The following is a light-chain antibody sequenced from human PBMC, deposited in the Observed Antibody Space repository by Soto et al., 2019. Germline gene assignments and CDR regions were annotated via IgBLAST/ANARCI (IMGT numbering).Light chain of an antibody. J-gene: IGKJ2*01. Sequence: DIQMTQSPSTLSASVGDRVTITCRASQSISIGLAWYQQKPGKAPKLLIYDASRLESGVPSRFSGSGSGTEFTLTISSLQPDDFATYYCQQYSRYSLVTFGLGTKLEIK. CDR2: DAS. CDR3: QQYSRYSLVT. V-gene: IGKV1-5*01. CDR1: QSISIG.